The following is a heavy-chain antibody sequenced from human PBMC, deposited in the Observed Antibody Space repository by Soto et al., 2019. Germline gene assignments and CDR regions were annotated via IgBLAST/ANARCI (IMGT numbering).Heavy chain of an antibody. CDR3: ARGLYDNSAYYVVVF. V-gene: IGHV4-59*01. D-gene: IGHD3-22*01. CDR2: IYNSGST. J-gene: IGHJ6*02. Sequence: SETLSLTCTVSGGSISSYYWSWIRQTPGKGLEWIGYIYNSGSTNYNPSLKSRVTISVDTSKNQFSLKLSSVTAADTAVYYCARGLYDNSAYYVVVFWGQGITVTAP. CDR1: GGSISSYY.